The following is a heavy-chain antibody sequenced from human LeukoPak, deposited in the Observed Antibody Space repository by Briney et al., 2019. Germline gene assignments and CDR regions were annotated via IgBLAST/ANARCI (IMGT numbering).Heavy chain of an antibody. CDR2: INSDGSST. Sequence: QPGGSLRLSCAASGFTFNSYSMHWVRQAPGKGLVWVSRINSDGSSTSYADSVKGRFTISRDNAKNTLYLQMNSLRAEDTAVYYCARDLLYGAPDYWGQGTLVTVSS. D-gene: IGHD4-17*01. J-gene: IGHJ4*02. CDR1: GFTFNSYS. CDR3: ARDLLYGAPDY. V-gene: IGHV3-74*01.